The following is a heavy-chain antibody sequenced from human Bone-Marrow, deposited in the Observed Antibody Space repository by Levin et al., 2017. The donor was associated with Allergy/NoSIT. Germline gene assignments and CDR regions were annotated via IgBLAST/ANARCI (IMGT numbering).Heavy chain of an antibody. D-gene: IGHD5-24*01. CDR3: AKGWLQFDYFDN. Sequence: ASVKVSCAVSGFSFSNYAMSWVRQAPGKGLEWVATISGYGTSTFYPDSVRGRFTISKDNSKNMLYLHIDSLRVEDTAVYYCAKGWLQFDYFDNWGQGTLVTVSS. V-gene: IGHV3-23*01. CDR1: GFSFSNYA. J-gene: IGHJ4*02. CDR2: ISGYGTST.